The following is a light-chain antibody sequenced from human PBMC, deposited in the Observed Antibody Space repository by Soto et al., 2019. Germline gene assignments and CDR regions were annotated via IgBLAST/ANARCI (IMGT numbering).Light chain of an antibody. J-gene: IGLJ1*01. CDR1: SSDVGGYNY. V-gene: IGLV2-11*01. CDR3: CSYAGSYTSYV. CDR2: DVS. Sequence: QSALTQPRSVSGSPGQSVTISCTGTSSDVGGYNYVSWYQQHPGKAPKVTIYDVSKRPSGVPDRFSGSKSGNTASLTISGLQAEDEADYYCCSYAGSYTSYVFGTGTKLTVL.